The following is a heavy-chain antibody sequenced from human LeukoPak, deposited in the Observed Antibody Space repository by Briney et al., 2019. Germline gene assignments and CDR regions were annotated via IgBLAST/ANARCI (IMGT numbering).Heavy chain of an antibody. D-gene: IGHD1-26*01. J-gene: IGHJ4*02. V-gene: IGHV3-21*01. CDR3: ARDSNVVGAKGAD. CDR2: ISSSSSYI. CDR1: GFTFSSYS. Sequence: GGSLRLSYAASGFTFSSYSLNWVRQAPGKGLEWVSSISSSSSYIYYADSVKGRFTISRDNAKNSLYLQMNSLRAEVTAVYYCARDSNVVGAKGADWGQGTLVTVSS.